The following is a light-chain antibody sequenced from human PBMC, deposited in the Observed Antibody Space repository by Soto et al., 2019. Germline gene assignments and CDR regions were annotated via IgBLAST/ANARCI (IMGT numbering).Light chain of an antibody. CDR3: QQYGSSGGIT. V-gene: IGKV3-20*01. J-gene: IGKJ5*01. CDR1: QSVSSIY. Sequence: PGARATLSCRASQSVSSIYVAWYQQKPGQAPRLLIYGASTRATGIPDRFSGSGSGTDFTLTITRLEPEDSAMYYCQQYGSSGGITFGHGTRLEIK. CDR2: GAS.